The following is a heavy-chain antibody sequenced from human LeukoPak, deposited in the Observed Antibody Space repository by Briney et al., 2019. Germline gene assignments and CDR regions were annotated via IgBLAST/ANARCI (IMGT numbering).Heavy chain of an antibody. J-gene: IGHJ6*03. CDR1: GGSFSGYY. V-gene: IGHV4-34*01. CDR2: INHSGSA. D-gene: IGHD1-26*01. Sequence: SVTLSLTCAVYGGSFSGYYWRWIRQPPGKGLVWIGEINHSGSANYNPSLKSRVTISVGTSKNQFSLKLSSVTAADTAVYYCARVSGPRGSSTTVEDYYYYMDVWGKGTTVTISS. CDR3: ARVSGPRGSSTTVEDYYYYMDV.